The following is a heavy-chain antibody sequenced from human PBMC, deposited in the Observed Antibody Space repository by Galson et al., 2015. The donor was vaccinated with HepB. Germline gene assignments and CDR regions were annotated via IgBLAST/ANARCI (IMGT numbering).Heavy chain of an antibody. D-gene: IGHD3-16*01. Sequence: SVKVSCKASGYTFTGYYMHWVRQAPGQGLEWMGRINPNSGGTNYAQKFQGRVTMTRDTSISTAYMELSRLRSDDTAVYYCAPLEGGRARFDPWGQGTLVTVSS. CDR1: GYTFTGYY. CDR2: INPNSGGT. V-gene: IGHV1-2*06. CDR3: APLEGGRARFDP. J-gene: IGHJ5*02.